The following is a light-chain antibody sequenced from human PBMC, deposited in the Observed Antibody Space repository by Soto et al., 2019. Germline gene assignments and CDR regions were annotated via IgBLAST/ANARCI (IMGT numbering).Light chain of an antibody. J-gene: IGLJ1*01. CDR1: SSNIGAGYN. CDR2: GNS. V-gene: IGLV1-40*01. Sequence: QSVLTQPPSVSGAPGQRVTISCTGSSSNIGAGYNVHWYQQLPGAAPKLLIYGNSNRPSGVPDRFSGSKSGTSASLAITGLQSEDEADYYCQSYDSSRSGFYVFGTGTKLTVL. CDR3: QSYDSSRSGFYV.